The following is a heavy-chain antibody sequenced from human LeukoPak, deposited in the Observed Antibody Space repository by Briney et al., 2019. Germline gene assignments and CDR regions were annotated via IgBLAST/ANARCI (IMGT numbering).Heavy chain of an antibody. J-gene: IGHJ3*02. Sequence: MTGGSLRLSCAASGFIFSNAWTNWVRQAPGKGLEWVGRIKSETDGGTTDNAAPVKGRVTMSRDDSKNTLYLQMNSLKTEDTAVYYCTTGLNAFDIWGQGTIVTVSS. CDR1: GFIFSNAW. CDR2: IKSETDGGTT. CDR3: TTGLNAFDI. V-gene: IGHV3-15*01.